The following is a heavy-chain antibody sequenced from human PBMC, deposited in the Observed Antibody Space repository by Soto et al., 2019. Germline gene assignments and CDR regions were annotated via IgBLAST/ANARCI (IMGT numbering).Heavy chain of an antibody. J-gene: IGHJ2*01. D-gene: IGHD3-3*01. Sequence: LRLSCSASGFTFSSYAMSWVRQAPGKGLEWVSTISGSGGSTYYADSVKGRFTISRDNSKNTLYLQMNSLRAEDTALYYCAKDASSGITSFDLWGRGTLVTVSS. CDR3: AKDASSGITSFDL. V-gene: IGHV3-23*01. CDR1: GFTFSSYA. CDR2: ISGSGGST.